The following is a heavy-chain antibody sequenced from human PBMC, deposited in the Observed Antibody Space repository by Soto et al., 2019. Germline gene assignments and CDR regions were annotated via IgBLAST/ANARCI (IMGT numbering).Heavy chain of an antibody. CDR1: GYTFTSCG. CDR2: ISAYNGNT. D-gene: IGHD2-21*02. Sequence: GASVKVSCKASGYTFTSCGISWVRQAPGQGLEWMGWISAYNGNTNYAQKLQGRVTMTTDTSTSTAYMELRSLRSDDTAVYYCARGGLHPVRSGYYGMDVWGQGTTVTVSS. J-gene: IGHJ6*02. V-gene: IGHV1-18*04. CDR3: ARGGLHPVRSGYYGMDV.